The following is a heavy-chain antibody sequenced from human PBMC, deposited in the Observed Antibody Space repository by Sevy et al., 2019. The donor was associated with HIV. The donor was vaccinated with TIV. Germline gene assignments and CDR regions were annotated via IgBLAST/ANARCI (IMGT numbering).Heavy chain of an antibody. J-gene: IGHJ4*02. Sequence: GGSLRLSCAASGFTFSSYCIHWVRQAPGKGLEWVAVISYDGINKYYADSVKGRFTISRDNSKNTLYLQMNSLRAEDTAVYYCAKDINKEYSSSSPLFDYWGQGTLVTVSS. CDR1: GFTFSSYC. CDR2: ISYDGINK. D-gene: IGHD6-6*01. V-gene: IGHV3-30*18. CDR3: AKDINKEYSSSSPLFDY.